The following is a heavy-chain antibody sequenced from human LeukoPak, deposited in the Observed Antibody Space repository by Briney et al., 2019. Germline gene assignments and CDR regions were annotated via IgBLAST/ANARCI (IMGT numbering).Heavy chain of an antibody. J-gene: IGHJ3*02. CDR3: ATADQLLGYCTNGVCYRDAFDI. CDR2: FDPEDGET. CDR1: GYTLTELS. V-gene: IGHV1-24*01. Sequence: ASVKVSCKVSGYTLTELSMHWVRQAPGKGLERMGGFDPEDGETIYAQKFQGRVTMTGDTSTDTAYMELSSLRSEDTAVYYCATADQLLGYCTNGVCYRDAFDIWGQGTMVTVSS. D-gene: IGHD2-8*01.